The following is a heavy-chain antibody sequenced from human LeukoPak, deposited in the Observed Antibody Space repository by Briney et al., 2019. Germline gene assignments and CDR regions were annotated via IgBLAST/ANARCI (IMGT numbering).Heavy chain of an antibody. Sequence: GGSLRLSCAASGFTFSSYSMNWVRQAPGKGLEWVSSISSSSSYIYYADSVKGRFTISRDNAKNSLYLQMNSLRAEDTAVYYCAREGVYYYDSSGYYTQDYYYYMDVWGKGTTVTVSS. J-gene: IGHJ6*03. D-gene: IGHD3-22*01. CDR1: GFTFSSYS. CDR3: AREGVYYYDSSGYYTQDYYYYMDV. CDR2: ISSSSSYI. V-gene: IGHV3-21*01.